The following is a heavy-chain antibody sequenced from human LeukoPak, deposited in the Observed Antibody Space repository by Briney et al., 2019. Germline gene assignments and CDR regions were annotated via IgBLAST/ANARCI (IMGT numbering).Heavy chain of an antibody. V-gene: IGHV1-18*01. CDR2: ISAYNDNT. D-gene: IGHD1-26*01. CDR1: GFTFTSYG. J-gene: IGHJ4*02. CDR3: ARDRPGVSGSYIDY. Sequence: ASVKVSCKTSGFTFTSYGISWVRQAPGQGLEWMGWISAYNDNTNYAQKLQGRVTMTTHTSTSTAYMELRSLRSDDTAVYYCARDRPGVSGSYIDYWGQGTLVTVSS.